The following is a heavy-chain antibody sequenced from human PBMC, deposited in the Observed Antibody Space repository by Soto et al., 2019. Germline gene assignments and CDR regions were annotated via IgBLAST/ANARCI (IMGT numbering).Heavy chain of an antibody. CDR2: ISYDGDNK. D-gene: IGHD1-1*01. V-gene: IGHV3-30-3*01. CDR1: GFTFSYHA. CDR3: ARGTTTSACSAMDV. Sequence: QVQLVESGGGVVQPGRSLRLSCAASGFTFSYHALNWVRQAPGKGLEWVAVISYDGDNKYIAESVKGRFTISRDNSKNTVSLQMNRLRTEDTAMYFCARGTTTSACSAMDVWGQGTTVTVSS. J-gene: IGHJ6*02.